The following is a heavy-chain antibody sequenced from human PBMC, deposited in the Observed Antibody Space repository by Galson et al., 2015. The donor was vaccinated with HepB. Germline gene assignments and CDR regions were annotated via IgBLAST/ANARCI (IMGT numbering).Heavy chain of an antibody. V-gene: IGHV1-69*02. CDR1: GCTFSSYT. D-gene: IGHD5-18*01. CDR3: ARMHTAMVPWAFDI. Sequence: SVKVSCKASGCTFSSYTISWVRQAPGQGLEWVGRIIAILGIANYAQTFKGRVTITADKSKNTAYMQISSLRSEDTAVYYCARMHTAMVPWAFDIWGQGTMVTVSS. J-gene: IGHJ3*02. CDR2: IIAILGIA.